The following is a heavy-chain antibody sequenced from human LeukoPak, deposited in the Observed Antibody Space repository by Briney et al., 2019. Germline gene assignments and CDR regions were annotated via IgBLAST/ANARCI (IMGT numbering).Heavy chain of an antibody. CDR1: GFTFSSYA. CDR3: AKGRYNWNDRPFDY. CDR2: VSGSGSGT. D-gene: IGHD1-20*01. Sequence: GGSLRLSCAASGFTFSSYAMSWVRQAPGKGLEWVSAVSGSGSGTYYADSVKGRFTISRDNSKNTLYLQMNSLRAEDTAVYFCAKGRYNWNDRPFDYWGQGTLVTVSS. V-gene: IGHV3-23*01. J-gene: IGHJ4*02.